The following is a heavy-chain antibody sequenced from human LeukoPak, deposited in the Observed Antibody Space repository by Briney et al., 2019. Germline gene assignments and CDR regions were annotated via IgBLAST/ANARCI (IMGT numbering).Heavy chain of an antibody. CDR1: GFTFNSYA. V-gene: IGHV3-23*01. Sequence: GGSLRLSCAASGFTFNSYAMSWVRQAPGRGLKWVSAITNNGDSTYYADSVKGQFTISRDNSKNTLYLQMNNLRAEDTAVYYCAKEGAITFQYWGQGTLVTVSS. CDR2: ITNNGDST. D-gene: IGHD1-26*01. CDR3: AKEGAITFQY. J-gene: IGHJ1*01.